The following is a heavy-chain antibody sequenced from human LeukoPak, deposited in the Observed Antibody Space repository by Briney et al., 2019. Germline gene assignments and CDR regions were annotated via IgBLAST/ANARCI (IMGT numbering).Heavy chain of an antibody. V-gene: IGHV3-30*18. CDR3: AKEMATSVFDY. D-gene: IGHD5-24*01. CDR1: GFTFSSYG. Sequence: PGGSLRLSCAASGFTFSSYGMHWVRQAPGKGLEWVAVISYDGSNKYYADSVKGRFTISRDNSKNTLCLQMNSLRAEDTAVYYCAKEMATSVFDYWGQGTLVTVSS. J-gene: IGHJ4*02. CDR2: ISYDGSNK.